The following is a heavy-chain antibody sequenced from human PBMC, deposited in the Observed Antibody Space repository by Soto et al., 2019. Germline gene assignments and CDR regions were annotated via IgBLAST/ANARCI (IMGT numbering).Heavy chain of an antibody. CDR3: AREYSGSYYYYMDV. Sequence: ASVKVSCKASGYTFTGYYMHWVRQAPGQGLEWMGWINPNSGGTNYAQKFQGWVTMTRDTSISTAYMELSRLRSDDTAVYYCAREYSGSYYYYMDVWGKGTTVTVSS. D-gene: IGHD1-26*01. CDR2: INPNSGGT. J-gene: IGHJ6*03. V-gene: IGHV1-2*04. CDR1: GYTFTGYY.